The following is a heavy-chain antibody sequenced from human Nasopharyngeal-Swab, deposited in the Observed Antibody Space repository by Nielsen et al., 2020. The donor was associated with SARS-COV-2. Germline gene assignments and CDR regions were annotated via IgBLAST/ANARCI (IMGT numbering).Heavy chain of an antibody. CDR3: AREAGGVPAAIEGGYYYGMDV. CDR2: ISYDGSNK. CDR1: GFTFSSYA. J-gene: IGHJ6*02. D-gene: IGHD2-2*01. V-gene: IGHV3-30*04. Sequence: GGPLRLSCAASGFTFSSYAMHWVRQAPGKGLEWVAVISYDGSNKYYADSVKGRFTISRDSSKNTLYLQMNSLRAEDTAVYYCAREAGGVPAAIEGGYYYGMDVWGQGTTVTVSS.